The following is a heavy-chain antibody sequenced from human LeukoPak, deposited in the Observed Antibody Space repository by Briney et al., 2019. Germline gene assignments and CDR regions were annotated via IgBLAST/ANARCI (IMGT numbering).Heavy chain of an antibody. CDR3: ARDVWGATNY. J-gene: IGHJ4*02. Sequence: GGSLRLSCAASGFTVSSNYMSWVRQAPGKGLEWVSVIHSGGSTYYADSVKGRFTISRDNSKNTLYLQMNSLRAEDTAVYYCARDVWGATNYWGQGTLVTVSS. V-gene: IGHV3-66*02. CDR1: GFTVSSNY. CDR2: IHSGGST. D-gene: IGHD1-26*01.